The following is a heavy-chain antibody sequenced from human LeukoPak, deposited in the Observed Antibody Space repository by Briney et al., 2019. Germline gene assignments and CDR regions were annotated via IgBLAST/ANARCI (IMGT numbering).Heavy chain of an antibody. V-gene: IGHV4-4*07. CDR2: IYTSGST. J-gene: IGHJ5*02. CDR1: GGSISSYY. Sequence: PSETLSLTCTVSGGSISSYYWSWIRQPAGKGLEWIGRIYTSGSTNYNPSLKSRVTMSVDTSKNQFSLKLSSVTAADTAVYYCARESTYCSSTSCYGRWFDPWGQGTLVTVSS. CDR3: ARESTYCSSTSCYGRWFDP. D-gene: IGHD2-2*01.